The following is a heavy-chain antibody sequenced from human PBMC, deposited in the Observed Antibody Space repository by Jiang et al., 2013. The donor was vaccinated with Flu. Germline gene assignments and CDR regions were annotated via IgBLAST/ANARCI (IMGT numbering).Heavy chain of an antibody. CDR1: GFTVSSNY. V-gene: IGHV3-53*01. CDR3: ARSVGYGSGSYSFDY. Sequence: VQLLESGGGLIQPGGSLRLSCAASGFTVSSNYMSWVRQAPGKGLEWVSVIYSGGSTYYADSVKGRFTISRDNSKNTLYLQMNSLRAEDTAVYYCARSVGYGSGSYSFDYWGQGTLVTVSS. D-gene: IGHD3-10*01. CDR2: IYSGGST. J-gene: IGHJ4*02.